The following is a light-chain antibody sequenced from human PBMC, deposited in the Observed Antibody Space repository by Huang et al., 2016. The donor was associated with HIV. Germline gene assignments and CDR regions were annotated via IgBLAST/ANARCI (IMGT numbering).Light chain of an antibody. V-gene: IGKV3-15*01. CDR2: GAS. CDR3: QQYNNWALT. CDR1: QSVSSN. J-gene: IGKJ4*01. Sequence: EIVMTQSPATMSVSPGERATLSCRASQSVSSNLAWYQQKPGQAHRLLIYGASTRATGIPARFSGSGSGTEFTLTISSLQSEDFAVYYCQQYNNWALTFGGGTNVEIK.